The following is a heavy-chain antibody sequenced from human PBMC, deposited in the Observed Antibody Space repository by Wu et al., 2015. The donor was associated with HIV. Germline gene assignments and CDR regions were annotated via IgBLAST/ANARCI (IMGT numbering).Heavy chain of an antibody. J-gene: IGHJ4*02. CDR2: MNPNSGNT. Sequence: QVQLVQSGAEVKKPGASVKVSCRASGYTFINYDINWVRQATGQGLEWMGWMNPNSGNTGYAQKFQGRVTMTRNTSISTAYMDLSSLRSDDTAIYYCVRGYTYNGAYLFGDSWGQGTLVTVSS. D-gene: IGHD5-12*01. CDR3: VRGYTYNGAYLFGDS. V-gene: IGHV1-8*01. CDR1: GYTFINYD.